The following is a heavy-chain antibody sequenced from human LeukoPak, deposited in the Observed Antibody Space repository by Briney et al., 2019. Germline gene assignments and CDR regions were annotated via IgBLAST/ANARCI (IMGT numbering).Heavy chain of an antibody. CDR2: IIPIFGTA. J-gene: IGHJ6*03. V-gene: IGHV1-69*01. D-gene: IGHD3-3*01. CDR3: ARGNYDFWSGYYTYYYYYMDV. CDR1: GGTFTSYA. Sequence: SLKLSCKASGGTFTSYAISWVRQAPGQRLEWIGGIIPIFGTANSAQKFQGRVTITADESTSTAYMELSSLRSENTAVYCCARGNYDFWSGYYTYYYYYMDVWGKGTTVTVSS.